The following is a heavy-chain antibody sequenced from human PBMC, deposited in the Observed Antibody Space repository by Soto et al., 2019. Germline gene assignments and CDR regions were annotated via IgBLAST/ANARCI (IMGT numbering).Heavy chain of an antibody. CDR1: GFTFSSHA. CDR2: ISGSGGRR. CDR3: AKAFGGIHYHFHY. D-gene: IGHD3-16*01. Sequence: VQVVEFGGGLVQPGGSLRLSCGVSGFTFSSHAMSWVRQAPGKGLEWVSGISGSGGRRDYVDSVKGRFTISRDNSKNTLFLQMEGLRGEDTGMYYCAKAFGGIHYHFHYWGQGTLVTVSS. V-gene: IGHV3-23*04. J-gene: IGHJ4*02.